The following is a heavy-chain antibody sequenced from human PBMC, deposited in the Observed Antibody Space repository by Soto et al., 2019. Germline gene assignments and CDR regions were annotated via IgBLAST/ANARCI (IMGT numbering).Heavy chain of an antibody. Sequence: QEQLVQSGAEVKKTGASVKVSCKASGYTFSGYYIHWLRQAPGQGLEWMGWINPNSGGTNYAQKFQGRVTVTRDTPTSTAYMELIRLTSDDTAVYYCARSLTEGYCTITGCYTRPLYGMDVWGQGTTVTVSS. CDR3: ARSLTEGYCTITGCYTRPLYGMDV. V-gene: IGHV1-2*02. J-gene: IGHJ6*02. D-gene: IGHD2-2*02. CDR2: INPNSGGT. CDR1: GYTFSGYY.